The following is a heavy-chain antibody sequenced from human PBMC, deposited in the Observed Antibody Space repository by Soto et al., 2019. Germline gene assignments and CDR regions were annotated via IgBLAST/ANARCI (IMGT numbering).Heavy chain of an antibody. V-gene: IGHV1-18*01. CDR3: ASYNRYCSSTSCYVFDY. Sequence: ASVKVSCKASGYTFTSYGISWVRQAPGQGLEWMGWISAYNGNTNYAQKLQGRVTMTTDTSTSTAYMELRSLRSDDTAVYYCASYNRYCSSTSCYVFDYWGQGTLVTV. CDR1: GYTFTSYG. D-gene: IGHD2-2*01. J-gene: IGHJ4*02. CDR2: ISAYNGNT.